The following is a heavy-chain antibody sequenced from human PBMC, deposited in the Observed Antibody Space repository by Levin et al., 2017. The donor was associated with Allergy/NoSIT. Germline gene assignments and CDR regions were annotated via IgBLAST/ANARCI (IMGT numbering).Heavy chain of an antibody. J-gene: IGHJ4*02. V-gene: IGHV3-23*01. CDR2: ISGGGGRT. CDR3: AKDRSAATVTSRCDF. D-gene: IGHD5-18*01. Sequence: PGGSLRLSCATAGFTFSSFAMSWVRQAPGKGLEWVSGISGGGGRTYSADSVKGRFIISRDNSKNTLYLQLNNLTADDTAVYYCAKDRSAATVTSRCDFWGQGTLVTVSS. CDR1: GFTFSSFA.